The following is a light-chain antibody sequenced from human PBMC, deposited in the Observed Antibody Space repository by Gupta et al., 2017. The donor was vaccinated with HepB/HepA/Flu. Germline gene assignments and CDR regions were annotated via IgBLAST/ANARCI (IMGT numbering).Light chain of an antibody. CDR3: QQYNNWLYWT. V-gene: IGKV3-15*01. CDR2: GAS. CDR1: QSVSSN. Sequence: EIVMTQSPATLSVSPGESAPLSCRASQSVSSNLAWYQQKPGQAPRLLIYGASTRATGIPARFSGSGSGTEFTLTISSLQSEDFAVYYCQQYNNWLYWTFGQGTKVEIK. J-gene: IGKJ1*01.